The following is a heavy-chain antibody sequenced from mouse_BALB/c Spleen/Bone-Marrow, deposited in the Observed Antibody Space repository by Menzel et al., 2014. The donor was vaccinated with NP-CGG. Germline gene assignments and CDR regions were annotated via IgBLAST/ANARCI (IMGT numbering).Heavy chain of an antibody. CDR2: INPSNGRT. V-gene: IGHV1S81*02. D-gene: IGHD2-1*01. CDR1: GYTFTSYW. J-gene: IGHJ2*01. CDR3: ARNYGNTDY. Sequence: VQLQQSGAELVKPGASVKLSCKATGYTFTSYWMHWVKQRPGQGLEWIGEINPSNGRTNYNEKFKTKATLTVDKSSSTAYMQLSSLTSEDSAVYYCARNYGNTDYWGQGTTLTASS.